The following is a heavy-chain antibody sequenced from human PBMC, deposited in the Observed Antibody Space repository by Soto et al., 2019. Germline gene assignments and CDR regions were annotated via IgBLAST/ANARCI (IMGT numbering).Heavy chain of an antibody. D-gene: IGHD5-18*01. J-gene: IGHJ6*02. CDR1: GFTFGTHA. CDR3: TRVTTAMVTGGYYGMDV. Sequence: QVQLLASGGGVVQPGRYLRLSCEAFGFTFGTHAMHWVRQAPGKGLEWVAASSYDGSNKYYEGSVKGRLTISRDNSQYTLYLQMHSLRVEDTAVYYCTRVTTAMVTGGYYGMDVWGQGTTVTVAS. V-gene: IGHV3-30-3*01. CDR2: SSYDGSNK.